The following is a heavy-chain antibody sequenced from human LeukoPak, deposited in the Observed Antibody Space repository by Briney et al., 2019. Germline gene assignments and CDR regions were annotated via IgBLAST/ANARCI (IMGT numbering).Heavy chain of an antibody. CDR2: IIPIFGTA. CDR1: GGTFSSYV. Sequence: GSSVTVSCKASGGTFSSYVISWVRQAPGRGLEWMGGIIPIFGTANYAQKFQGRVTITADESTSTAYMELSSLRSEDTAVYYCARDDRYYDFWSAKVGGMDVWGQGTTVTVSS. V-gene: IGHV1-69*01. D-gene: IGHD3-3*01. J-gene: IGHJ6*02. CDR3: ARDDRYYDFWSAKVGGMDV.